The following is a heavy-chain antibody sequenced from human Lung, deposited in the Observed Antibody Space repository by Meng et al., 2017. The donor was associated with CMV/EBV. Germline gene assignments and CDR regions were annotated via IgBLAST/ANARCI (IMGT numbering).Heavy chain of an antibody. V-gene: IGHV3-74*01. Sequence: SGFTFNTYWMHWVRQAPGKRLVWVSRITSDGSSTTYADSVKGRFTISRDNAKNTLYLQMNSLGAEDTAVYYCAREYRLKYDSSGFDFWGQGTLVTVSS. D-gene: IGHD3-22*01. CDR3: AREYRLKYDSSGFDF. CDR1: GFTFNTYW. J-gene: IGHJ4*02. CDR2: ITSDGSST.